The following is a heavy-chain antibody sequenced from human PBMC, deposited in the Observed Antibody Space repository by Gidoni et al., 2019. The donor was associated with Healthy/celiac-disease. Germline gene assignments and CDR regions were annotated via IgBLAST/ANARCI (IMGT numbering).Heavy chain of an antibody. V-gene: IGHV3-72*01. CDR2: TRNKANSYTT. CDR3: ASYGIATPVARNAFDI. J-gene: IGHJ3*02. D-gene: IGHD2-15*01. Sequence: EVQLVESGGGLVQPGGSLRLSCAASGFTFSDHYMDWVRQAPGKGLEWVGRTRNKANSYTTEYAASVKGRFTISRDDSKNSLYLQMNSLKTEDTAVYYCASYGIATPVARNAFDIWGQGTMVTVSS. CDR1: GFTFSDHY.